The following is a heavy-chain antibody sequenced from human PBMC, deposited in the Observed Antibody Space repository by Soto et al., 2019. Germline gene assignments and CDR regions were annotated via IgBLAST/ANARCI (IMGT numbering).Heavy chain of an antibody. Sequence: ASVKVSCKASGYIFSNYGISWMRQVPGQGLEWMGWVSAYNGNSNYTQKFQGRVTMTTDTATNTAYMELRSLRSDDTAVYYCARESGIGVGTTSDWGQGTLVTVP. CDR1: GYIFSNYG. CDR2: VSAYNGNS. CDR3: ARESGIGVGTTSD. J-gene: IGHJ4*02. V-gene: IGHV1-18*01. D-gene: IGHD3-22*01.